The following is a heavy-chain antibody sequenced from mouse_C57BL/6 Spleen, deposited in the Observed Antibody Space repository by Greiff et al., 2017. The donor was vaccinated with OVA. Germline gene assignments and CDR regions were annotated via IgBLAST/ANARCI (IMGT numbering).Heavy chain of an antibody. J-gene: IGHJ2*01. V-gene: IGHV1-84*01. CDR1: GYTFTDYY. CDR2: IYPGSGNT. D-gene: IGHD1-1*01. Sequence: VQLQQSGPELVKPGASVKISCKASGYTFTDYYINWVKQRPGQGLERIGWIYPGSGNTKYNEKFKGKATLTVDTSSSTAYMQLSSLTSEDSAVYFCARGRTVGGYFDYWGQGTTLTVSS. CDR3: ARGRTVGGYFDY.